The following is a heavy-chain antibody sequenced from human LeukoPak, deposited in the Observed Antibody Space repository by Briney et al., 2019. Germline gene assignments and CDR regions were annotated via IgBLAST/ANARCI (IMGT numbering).Heavy chain of an antibody. CDR2: ISSSSSYI. D-gene: IGHD2/OR15-2a*01. V-gene: IGHV3-21*01. J-gene: IGHJ4*02. Sequence: GGSLRLSCAASGVTFSSYSMNWVRQAPGKGLEWVSSISSSSSYIYYADSVKGRFTISRDNAKNSLYLQMNSLRAEDTAVYYCARDWFHAIDYWGQGTLVTVSS. CDR1: GVTFSSYS. CDR3: ARDWFHAIDY.